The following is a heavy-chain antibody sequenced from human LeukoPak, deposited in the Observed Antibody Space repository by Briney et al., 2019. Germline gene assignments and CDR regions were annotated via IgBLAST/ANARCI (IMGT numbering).Heavy chain of an antibody. CDR2: INWDGTST. Sequence: PGGSLRLSCAASGFTFDDYTMHWVRQAPGKGLEWVSLINWDGTSTYYADSVKGRFTISRDNSKNSLYLQMSSLRTEDTALYYCEKEDRYTGYASYYFDSWGRGTLVTVSS. J-gene: IGHJ4*02. V-gene: IGHV3-43*01. D-gene: IGHD5-12*01. CDR1: GFTFDDYT. CDR3: EKEDRYTGYASYYFDS.